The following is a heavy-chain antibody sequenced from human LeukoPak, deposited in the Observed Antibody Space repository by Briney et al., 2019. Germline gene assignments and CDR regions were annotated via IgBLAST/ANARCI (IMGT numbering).Heavy chain of an antibody. CDR1: GYTFTNYG. CDR3: ARDWELLPLDY. Sequence: ASVKVSCKTSGYTFTNYGISWVRQAPGQGLEWMGWISGYNGDTNYAQKLQGRVTMTTDTSTSTAYMELRSLRSDDTAVYYCARDWELLPLDYWGQGTLVTVSS. CDR2: ISGYNGDT. D-gene: IGHD3-10*01. V-gene: IGHV1-18*01. J-gene: IGHJ4*02.